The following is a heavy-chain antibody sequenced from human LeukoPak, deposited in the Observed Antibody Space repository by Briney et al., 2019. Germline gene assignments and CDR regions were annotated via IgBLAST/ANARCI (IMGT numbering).Heavy chain of an antibody. D-gene: IGHD4-17*01. CDR2: ISGSGGST. J-gene: IGHJ4*02. CDR1: GFTFSSYA. Sequence: PGGSLRLSCAASGFTFSSYAMSWVRQAPGKGLEWVSAISGSGGSTYYADSVKGRFAISRDNSKNTLYLQMNSLRAEDTAVYYCAKAHYGDYVVGNFDYWGQGTLVTVSS. V-gene: IGHV3-23*01. CDR3: AKAHYGDYVVGNFDY.